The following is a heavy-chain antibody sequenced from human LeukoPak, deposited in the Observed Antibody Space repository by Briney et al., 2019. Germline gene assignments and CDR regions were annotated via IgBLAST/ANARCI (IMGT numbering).Heavy chain of an antibody. J-gene: IGHJ4*02. V-gene: IGHV4-59*01. CDR2: IYYSGST. Sequence: SETLSLTCAVYGGSFSGYYWSWIRQPPGKGLEWIGYIYYSGSTNYNPSLKSRVTISVDTSKNQFSLKLSSVTAADTAVYYCAREGDYYDSPYYYFDYWGQGTLVTVSS. CDR3: AREGDYYDSPYYYFDY. CDR1: GGSFSGYY. D-gene: IGHD3-22*01.